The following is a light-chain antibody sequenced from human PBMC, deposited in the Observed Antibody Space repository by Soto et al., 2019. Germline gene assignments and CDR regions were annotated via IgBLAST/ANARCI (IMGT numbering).Light chain of an antibody. CDR2: EVS. V-gene: IGLV2-14*01. Sequence: QSALTQPASVSGSPGQSITISCTGTSSDVGGYNYVSWYQQHPGKAPKLMIYEVSNRPSGVSNRFSGSKSCNTASLTISGLQAEDEADYYCSSYTSSSTPPFGTGTKLTVL. J-gene: IGLJ1*01. CDR1: SSDVGGYNY. CDR3: SSYTSSSTPP.